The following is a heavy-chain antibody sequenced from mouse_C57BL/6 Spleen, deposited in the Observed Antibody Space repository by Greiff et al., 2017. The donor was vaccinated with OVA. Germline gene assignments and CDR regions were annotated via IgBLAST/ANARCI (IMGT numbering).Heavy chain of an antibody. Sequence: EVQVVESGGDLVKPGGSLKLSCAASGFTFSSYGMSWVRQTPDKRLEWVATISSGGSYTYYPDSVKGRFTISRDNAKNTPYLQMSSLKSEDTAMYYCARPDDYYAMDYWGQGTSVTVSS. CDR1: GFTFSSYG. CDR2: ISSGGSYT. J-gene: IGHJ4*01. V-gene: IGHV5-6*01. CDR3: ARPDDYYAMDY. D-gene: IGHD2-3*01.